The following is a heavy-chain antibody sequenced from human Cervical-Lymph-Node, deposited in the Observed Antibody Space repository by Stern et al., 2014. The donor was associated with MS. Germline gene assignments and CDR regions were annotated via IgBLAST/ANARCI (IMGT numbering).Heavy chain of an antibody. Sequence: VQLVESGAEVKKPGASVKVSCKASGYTFIGNYMSWVRQAPGQGLEWMGWINPKRGGTKSGQKIKGRVTMHTETATKTAYKEHSSLRSDDPAVYYCARSLGSGFWYFQHWGQGPLVTVSS. CDR3: ARSLGSGFWYFQH. J-gene: IGHJ1*01. CDR2: INPKRGGT. D-gene: IGHD3-22*01. CDR1: GYTFIGNY. V-gene: IGHV1-2*02.